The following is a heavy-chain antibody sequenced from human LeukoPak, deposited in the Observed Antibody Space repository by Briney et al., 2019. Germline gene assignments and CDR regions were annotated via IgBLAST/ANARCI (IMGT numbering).Heavy chain of an antibody. D-gene: IGHD7-27*01. J-gene: IGHJ5*02. CDR1: GYTFTGYY. V-gene: IGHV1-2*02. CDR2: INPNSGDT. Sequence: ASVKVSCKASGYTFTGYYMHWVRQAPGQGLEWMGWINPNSGDTNYAQKFQGRVTMTRDTSISTAYMELSRLRSDDTALYYCARDSTGDRDWFDPWGQGTLVTVSS. CDR3: ARDSTGDRDWFDP.